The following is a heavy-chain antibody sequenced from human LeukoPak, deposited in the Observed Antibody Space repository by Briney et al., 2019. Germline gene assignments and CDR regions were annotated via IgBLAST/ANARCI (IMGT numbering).Heavy chain of an antibody. D-gene: IGHD2-15*01. CDR1: GGSISSYY. V-gene: IGHV4-59*08. CDR2: IYYSGST. J-gene: IGHJ6*02. CDR3: ARFIERGCSGGSCYPNYYYYYGMDV. Sequence: SETLSLTCTVSGGSISSYYWSWIRQPPGKGLEWIGYIYYSGSTNYNPSLKSRVTISVDTSKNQFSLKLSSVTAADTAVYYCARFIERGCSGGSCYPNYYYYYGMDVWGQGTMVTVSS.